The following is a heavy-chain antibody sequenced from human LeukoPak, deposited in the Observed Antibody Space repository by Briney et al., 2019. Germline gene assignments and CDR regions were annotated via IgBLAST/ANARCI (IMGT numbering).Heavy chain of an antibody. Sequence: GGSLRLSCSASGFTFTNYEMNWVRQAPGMGLEWVSYISKSGSNIYYADSVKGRFTIPRDNAKTSLFLQMSSLRADDTAVYYCARNRDFYDSSGSVPLDYWGQGILVTVSS. D-gene: IGHD3-22*01. J-gene: IGHJ4*02. CDR3: ARNRDFYDSSGSVPLDY. CDR1: GFTFTNYE. V-gene: IGHV3-48*03. CDR2: ISKSGSNI.